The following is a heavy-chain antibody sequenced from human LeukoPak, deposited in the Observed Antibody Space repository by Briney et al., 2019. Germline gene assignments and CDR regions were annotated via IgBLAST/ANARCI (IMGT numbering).Heavy chain of an antibody. D-gene: IGHD6-6*01. V-gene: IGHV3-30-3*01. CDR1: GFTFSSYA. CDR2: ISYDGSNK. Sequence: TGGSLRLSCAASGFTFSSYAMHWVRQAPGKGLEWVAVISYDGSNKYYADSVKGRFTISRDNSKNTLYLQMNSLRAEDTAVYYCARARDLSSSRHDAFDIWGQGTMVTVSS. J-gene: IGHJ3*02. CDR3: ARARDLSSSRHDAFDI.